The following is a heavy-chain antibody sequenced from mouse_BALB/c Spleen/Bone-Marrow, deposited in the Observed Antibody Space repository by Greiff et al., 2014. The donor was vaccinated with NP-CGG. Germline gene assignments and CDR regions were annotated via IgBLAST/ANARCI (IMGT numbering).Heavy chain of an antibody. CDR2: VSDGGNYT. CDR3: VRSGERCGAMDY. CDR1: GFTFSDYY. Sequence: EVQVVESGGGLVKPGGSLKLSCAASGFTFSDYYMCWIRQTPEKGLEWVATVSDGGNYTYYPDSVKGRFTISRDNAKNNLYLQMSSLKSEDTAMYYCVRSGERCGAMDYWGQGTSVTVSS. J-gene: IGHJ4*01. D-gene: IGHD3-1*01. V-gene: IGHV5-4*02.